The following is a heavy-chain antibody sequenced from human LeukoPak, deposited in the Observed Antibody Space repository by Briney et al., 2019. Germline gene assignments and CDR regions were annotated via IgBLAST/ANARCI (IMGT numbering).Heavy chain of an antibody. V-gene: IGHV4-38-2*02. D-gene: IGHD4-11*01. CDR1: GYSISSGYY. CDR2: IYHSGST. J-gene: IGHJ4*02. Sequence: SETLSLTCTVSGYSISSGYYWGWIRQPPGKGLEWIGSIYHSGSTNYNPSLKSRVTISVDTSKNQFSLKLSSVTAADTAVYYCARGVRGVYTRPFDYWGQGTLVTVSS. CDR3: ARGVRGVYTRPFDY.